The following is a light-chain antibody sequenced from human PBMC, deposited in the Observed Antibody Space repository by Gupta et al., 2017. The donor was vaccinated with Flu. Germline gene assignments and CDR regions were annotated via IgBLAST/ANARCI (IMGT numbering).Light chain of an antibody. CDR3: QVWDSYTVV. CDR1: NIGSQT. Sequence: TCRGNNIGSQTVHWYQQKPGQAPVLFIYRDTNRPSGIPERFSGSNSGNTATLTISRAQAGDEADYYCQVWDSYTVVFGGGTKLTVL. J-gene: IGLJ2*01. V-gene: IGLV3-9*01. CDR2: RDT.